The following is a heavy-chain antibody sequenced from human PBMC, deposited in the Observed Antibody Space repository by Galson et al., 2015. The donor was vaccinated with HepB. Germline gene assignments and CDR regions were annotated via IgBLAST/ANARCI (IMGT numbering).Heavy chain of an antibody. D-gene: IGHD3-9*01. J-gene: IGHJ4*02. CDR2: ISYDGSNK. Sequence: SLRLSCAASGFTFSSYAMHWVRQAPGKGLEWVAVISYDGSNKYYADSVKGRFTISRDNSKNTLYLQMNSLRAEDTAVYYCARDYDILTGYLDYWGQGTLVTVSS. V-gene: IGHV3-30*04. CDR1: GFTFSSYA. CDR3: ARDYDILTGYLDY.